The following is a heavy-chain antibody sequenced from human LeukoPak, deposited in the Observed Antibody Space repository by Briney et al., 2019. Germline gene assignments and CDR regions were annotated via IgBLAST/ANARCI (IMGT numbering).Heavy chain of an antibody. CDR2: IVGSAGHT. D-gene: IGHD1-7*01. V-gene: IGHV3-23*01. J-gene: IGHJ4*02. Sequence: GGSLRLSCAASGFSFSTYDMSWVRQAPGKGLEWVSAIVGSAGHTYYADSVKGRFTISRDNSKNMLYLQMNSLRAEDTAVYYCARDRDWNSGFDYWGQGTLVTVSS. CDR1: GFSFSTYD. CDR3: ARDRDWNSGFDY.